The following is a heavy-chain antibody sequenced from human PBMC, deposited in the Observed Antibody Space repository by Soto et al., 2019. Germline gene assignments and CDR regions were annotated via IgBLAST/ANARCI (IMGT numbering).Heavy chain of an antibody. Sequence: RDSCGVAGVTCTNYARNRVSKEPGKGLEWVSTITGGGGGRTNYADSVKGRFTISRDNSKNTLYLQMNSLRAEDTAVYYRAKQPASIRTLDYWGQGALVTVSS. CDR1: GVTCTNYA. CDR2: ITGGGGGRT. V-gene: IGHV3-23*01. J-gene: IGHJ4*02. CDR3: AKQPASIRTLDY. D-gene: IGHD2-2*01.